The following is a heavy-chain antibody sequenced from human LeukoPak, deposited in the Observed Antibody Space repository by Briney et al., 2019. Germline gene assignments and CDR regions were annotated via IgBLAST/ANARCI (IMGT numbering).Heavy chain of an antibody. J-gene: IGHJ2*01. CDR2: ISRDGHST. CDR3: ARGRSGFDL. Sequence: PGRSLRLSCAASGFIFSSYAMHWVRQAPGKGLEYVSAISRDGHSTYYANSVKGRFTISRDNSKNTLYLQVGSLRAEDMAVYYCARGRSGFDLWGRGTLVTVSS. V-gene: IGHV3-64*01. CDR1: GFIFSSYA.